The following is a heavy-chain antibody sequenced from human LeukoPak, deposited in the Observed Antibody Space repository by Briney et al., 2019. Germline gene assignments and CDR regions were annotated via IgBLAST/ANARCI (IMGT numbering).Heavy chain of an antibody. J-gene: IGHJ5*02. CDR2: ISAYYGNT. CDR3: ARFLRSHYYDSSGYYPPGWFDP. D-gene: IGHD3-22*01. CDR1: GYTFTSYG. V-gene: IGHV1-18*01. Sequence: ASVTVSCKASGYTFTSYGISWVRQAPGQGLEWMGWISAYYGNTNYAQKLQGRVTMTTDTSTSTAYMELRSLRSDDAAVYYCARFLRSHYYDSSGYYPPGWFDPWGQGTLVTVSS.